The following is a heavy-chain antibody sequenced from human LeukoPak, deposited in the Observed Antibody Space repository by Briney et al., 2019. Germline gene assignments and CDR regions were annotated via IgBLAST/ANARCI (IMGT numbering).Heavy chain of an antibody. J-gene: IGHJ3*02. CDR2: IYYSGST. CDR3: ARHQSGSNYGAFLDI. Sequence: PSETLSLTCTVSGGSISSYYWSWIRQPPGKGLEWIGYIYYSGSTNYNPSLKSRVTISVDTSKNQFSPKLSSVTAADTAVYYCARHQSGSNYGAFLDIWGQGTMVTVSS. V-gene: IGHV4-59*08. D-gene: IGHD1-26*01. CDR1: GGSISSYY.